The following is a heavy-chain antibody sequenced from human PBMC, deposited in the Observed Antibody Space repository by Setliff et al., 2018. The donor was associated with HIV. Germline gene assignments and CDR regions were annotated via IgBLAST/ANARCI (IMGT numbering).Heavy chain of an antibody. CDR1: GFTFSTFW. CDR2: IDTYGSTI. CDR3: AKDISGGNYGMDV. D-gene: IGHD1-20*01. V-gene: IGHV3-74*01. Sequence: PGGSLRLSCTASGFTFSTFWMHWVRQAPGKGLEWISRIDTYGSTINYVDSVKGRFLISRDNAKNTVYLQMNSLRPEDTALYYCAKDISGGNYGMDVWGQGTTVTVSS. J-gene: IGHJ6*02.